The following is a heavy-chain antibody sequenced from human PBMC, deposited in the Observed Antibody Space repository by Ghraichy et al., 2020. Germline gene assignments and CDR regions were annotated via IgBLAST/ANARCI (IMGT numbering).Heavy chain of an antibody. CDR3: ARSPSLVGGGSFDY. Sequence: GESLNISCKGSGYSFTTYWIGWVRQMPGKDLEWMGIIYLGDSDARYSPSFQGQVTISADKSISTAYLQWSSLKASDTAMYYCARSPSLVGGGSFDYWGQGPLVTVSS. CDR2: IYLGDSDA. CDR1: GYSFTTYW. J-gene: IGHJ4*02. V-gene: IGHV5-51*01. D-gene: IGHD1-26*01.